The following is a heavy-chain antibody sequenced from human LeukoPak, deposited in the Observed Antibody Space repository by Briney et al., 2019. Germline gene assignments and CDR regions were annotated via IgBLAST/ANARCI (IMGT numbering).Heavy chain of an antibody. Sequence: GGSLRLSCAASGFTFSDYSMNWVRQAPGKGLEGISYIGISSGNTKYADSVKGRFTISGDNAKNSLYLQVNSLRVEDTAVYYCARDHNYAFDNWGRGTLVTVSS. CDR1: GFTFSDYS. D-gene: IGHD1-1*01. V-gene: IGHV3-48*04. CDR2: IGISSGNT. CDR3: ARDHNYAFDN. J-gene: IGHJ4*02.